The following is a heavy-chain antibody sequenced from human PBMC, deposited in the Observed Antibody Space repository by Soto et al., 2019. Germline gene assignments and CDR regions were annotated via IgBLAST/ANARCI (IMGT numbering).Heavy chain of an antibody. CDR1: CGSLSSSSYD. D-gene: IGHD2-15*01. CDR3: ASRLVVVDPGLDY. V-gene: IGHV4-39*01. Sequence: NPSETRSLTWIVACGSLSSSSYDCGWIREPPGKGLEWIGSIYYSGSTYYNSTCKSRVTIYVDTSKNQLSLKLSTVTAADTAVYYCASRLVVVDPGLDYWGQGTLVTVSS. CDR2: IYYSGST. J-gene: IGHJ4*02.